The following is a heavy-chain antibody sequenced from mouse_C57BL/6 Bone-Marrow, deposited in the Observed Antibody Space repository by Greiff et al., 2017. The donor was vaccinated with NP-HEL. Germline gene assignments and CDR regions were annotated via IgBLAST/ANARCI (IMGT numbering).Heavy chain of an antibody. CDR1: GFTFSSYG. Sequence: EVQGVESGGDLVKPGGSLKLSCAASGFTFSSYGMSWVRQTPDKRLEWVATISSGGSYTYYPDSVKGRFTISRDNAKNTLYLQMSSLKSEDTAMYYCARPYYSNSYYFVYWGQGTTLTVSS. CDR3: ARPYYSNSYYFVY. D-gene: IGHD2-5*01. CDR2: ISSGGSYT. J-gene: IGHJ2*01. V-gene: IGHV5-6*01.